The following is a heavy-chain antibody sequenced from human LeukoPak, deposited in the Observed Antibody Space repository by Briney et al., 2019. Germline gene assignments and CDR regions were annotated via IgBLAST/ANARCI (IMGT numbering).Heavy chain of an antibody. V-gene: IGHV4-34*01. J-gene: IGHJ4*02. Sequence: SETLSLTCAVYVGSFNDYYWSWIRQPPGKGLEWIGEIHHSGSTNFSPSLKSRVSISLDTSKNQFSLKLSSVTAADTAVYYCGFYYSTSGYLYWGRGTLVTVSS. CDR1: VGSFNDYY. D-gene: IGHD3-22*01. CDR3: GFYYSTSGYLY. CDR2: IHHSGST.